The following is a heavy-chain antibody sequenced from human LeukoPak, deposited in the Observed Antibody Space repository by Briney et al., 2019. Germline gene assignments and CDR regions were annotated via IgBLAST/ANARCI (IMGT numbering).Heavy chain of an antibody. Sequence: GGSLRLSCIVSGFTFGSYGMSWVRQAPGKGLEWVGFIRSKTYGGTTEYAASVKGRFTISRDDSSSILYLHMNSLKTEDTALYYCIPDLPFDSWGQGTLVTVSS. CDR1: GFTFGSYG. CDR3: IPDLPFDS. D-gene: IGHD1-14*01. V-gene: IGHV3-49*04. J-gene: IGHJ4*02. CDR2: IRSKTYGGTT.